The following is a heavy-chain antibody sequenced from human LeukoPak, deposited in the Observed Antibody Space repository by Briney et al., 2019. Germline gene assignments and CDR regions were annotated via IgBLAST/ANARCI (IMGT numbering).Heavy chain of an antibody. CDR3: ARSGCGGWWWFDP. J-gene: IGHJ5*02. V-gene: IGHV4-4*07. Sequence: SETLSLTCTVSSGSISSFYWSWIRQPAGKGLEWIGRIYTSGSNNYNPFLKSRVTMSVDTSKNQFSLKLSSVTAADTAVYYCARSGCGGWWWFDPWGQGTLVTVSS. CDR2: IYTSGSN. D-gene: IGHD6-19*01. CDR1: SGSISSFY.